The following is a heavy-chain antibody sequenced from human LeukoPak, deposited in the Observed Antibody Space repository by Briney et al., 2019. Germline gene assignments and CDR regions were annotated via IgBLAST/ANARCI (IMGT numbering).Heavy chain of an antibody. D-gene: IGHD6-19*01. CDR1: GFTFSSYS. Sequence: SGGSLRLSCAASGFTFSSYSMNWVRQAPGKGLEWVSSISSSSSYIYYADSVKGRFTISRDNSKNTLYLQMNSLRAEDTAVYYCASDSSGWYGMDVWGQGTTVTVSS. CDR2: ISSSSSYI. J-gene: IGHJ6*02. V-gene: IGHV3-21*01. CDR3: ASDSSGWYGMDV.